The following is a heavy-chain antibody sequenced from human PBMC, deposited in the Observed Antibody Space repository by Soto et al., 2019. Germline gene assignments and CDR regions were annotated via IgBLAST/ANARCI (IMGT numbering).Heavy chain of an antibody. V-gene: IGHV3-23*01. Sequence: WGSLRLSCTASGFTFFTYAMTWVRQAPGKGLEWVSSITDTGVSTYYADSVKGRFTISRDNSKNTLYLQMNSLRTDDSAVYYCAKDTPVVMFLFDSWGRGTLVTVSS. CDR2: ITDTGVST. J-gene: IGHJ4*02. D-gene: IGHD2-15*01. CDR3: AKDTPVVMFLFDS. CDR1: GFTFFTYA.